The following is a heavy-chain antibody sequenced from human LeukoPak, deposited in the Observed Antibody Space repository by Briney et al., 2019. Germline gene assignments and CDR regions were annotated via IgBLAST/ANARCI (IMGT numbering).Heavy chain of an antibody. CDR2: IYTSGST. D-gene: IGHD6-19*01. V-gene: IGHV4-61*09. J-gene: IGHJ4*02. CDR1: GGSISSGSYY. CDR3: ARAGGSVGWYGTIDS. Sequence: PSETLSLTCTVSGGSISSGSYYWSWIRQPAGKGLEWIGHIYTSGSTSYNPSPQSRVTISVDTSNHEFSLKLTSVTAADTAVYYCARAGGSVGWYGTIDSWGQGTLVTVSS.